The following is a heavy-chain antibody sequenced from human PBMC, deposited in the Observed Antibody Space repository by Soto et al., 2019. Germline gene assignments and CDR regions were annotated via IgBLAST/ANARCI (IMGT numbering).Heavy chain of an antibody. Sequence: SETLCLTCTISGGSVSVYYWSWIRQSTGQGLEWIGFIYASGSPYYNPSLRSRVTISADTSNNQISLKLTSPTTAATAVYYCARGVGSSPPQYWGRGTLVTVSS. J-gene: IGHJ4*02. CDR2: IYASGSP. V-gene: IGHV4-59*02. CDR1: GGSVSVYY. D-gene: IGHD1-26*01. CDR3: ARGVGSSPPQY.